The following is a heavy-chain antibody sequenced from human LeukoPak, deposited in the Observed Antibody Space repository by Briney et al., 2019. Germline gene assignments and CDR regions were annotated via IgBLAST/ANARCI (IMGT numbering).Heavy chain of an antibody. J-gene: IGHJ4*02. CDR3: ARDPLAAGSFDY. CDR2: ISSSSSYI. Sequence: GGSLRLSCAASGFTFSSCSMNWVRQAPGKGLEWVSSISSSSSYIYYADSVKGRFTISRDNAKNSLYLQMNSLRAEDTAVYYCARDPLAAGSFDYWGQGTLVTVSS. V-gene: IGHV3-21*01. D-gene: IGHD6-13*01. CDR1: GFTFSSCS.